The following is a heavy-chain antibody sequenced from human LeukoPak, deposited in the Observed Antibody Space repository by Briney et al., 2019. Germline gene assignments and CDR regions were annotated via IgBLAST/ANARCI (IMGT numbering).Heavy chain of an antibody. V-gene: IGHV1-69*01. CDR1: GGTFSSYA. Sequence: SVKVSCKASGGTFSSYAISWVRQAPGQGLEWMGGIIPIFGTANYAQKFQGRVTITADESTSTAYMELSSLRSEDTAVYYCARVAVWGRALGYWGQGTLVTVSS. CDR3: ARVAVWGRALGY. CDR2: IIPIFGTA. J-gene: IGHJ4*02. D-gene: IGHD7-27*01.